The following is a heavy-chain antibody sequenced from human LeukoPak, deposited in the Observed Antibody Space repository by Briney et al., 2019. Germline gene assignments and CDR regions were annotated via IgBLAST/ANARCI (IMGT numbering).Heavy chain of an antibody. CDR3: TTGPSCSGECYSSVSPY. CDR1: GFTFSSYA. CDR2: FTSETDGGAI. V-gene: IGHV3-15*01. D-gene: IGHD2-21*01. J-gene: IGHJ4*02. Sequence: GGSLRLSCAASGFTFSSYAMSWVRQAPGKGLEWVGRFTSETDGGAIDYAAPVKGRFTISRDDSKNTLYLQMNSLKIEDTAVYYCTTGPSCSGECYSSVSPYWGQGTLVTVSS.